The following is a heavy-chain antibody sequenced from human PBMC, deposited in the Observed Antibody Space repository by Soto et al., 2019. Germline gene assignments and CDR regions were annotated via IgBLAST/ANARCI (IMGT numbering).Heavy chain of an antibody. CDR2: IYSTGST. D-gene: IGHD3-10*02. CDR1: GGSVSRGGYY. CDR3: ARERRDSSPTMFFDF. V-gene: IGHV4-31*03. J-gene: IGHJ4*02. Sequence: QVQLQESGPGLVKPSQTLSLTCSVSGGSVSRGGYYWSWIRQLPGRGLEWIGYIYSTGSTLYNPSLKSRVALSMDTSKNQFSLNLTSVTAADTAVYYCARERRDSSPTMFFDFWGQGSLVTVSS.